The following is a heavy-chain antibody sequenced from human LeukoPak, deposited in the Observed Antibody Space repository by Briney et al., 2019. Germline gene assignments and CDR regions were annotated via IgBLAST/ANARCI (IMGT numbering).Heavy chain of an antibody. J-gene: IGHJ4*02. CDR2: IYSGGST. CDR3: ARATYYYDSSGYYVFYFDN. D-gene: IGHD3-22*01. CDR1: GFSFGDYA. V-gene: IGHV3-53*01. Sequence: GGSLRLSCTASGFSFGDYAMSWVRQAPGKGLEWVSVIYSGGSTYYADSVKGRFTISRDNSKNTLYLQMNSLRAEDTAVYYCARATYYYDSSGYYVFYFDNWGQGTLVTVSS.